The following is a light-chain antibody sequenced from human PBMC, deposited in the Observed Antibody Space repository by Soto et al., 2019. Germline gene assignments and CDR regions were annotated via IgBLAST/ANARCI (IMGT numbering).Light chain of an antibody. J-gene: IGKJ1*01. CDR1: QSISNY. CDR3: QQRNYWLGT. V-gene: IGKV3-11*01. CDR2: DAS. Sequence: EIVLTQSPATLSLSPGEGATLSCRAGQSISNYLAWYQQKPGQAPRLLIYDASTRAPGIPARFSGSGSGTDFTLTISSLEPEDFAVYYCQQRNYWLGTFGKGTKVEIK.